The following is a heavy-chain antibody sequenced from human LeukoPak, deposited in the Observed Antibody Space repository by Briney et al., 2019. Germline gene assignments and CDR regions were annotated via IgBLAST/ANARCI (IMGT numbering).Heavy chain of an antibody. V-gene: IGHV4-59*01. CDR3: ARSSEGRYYYDSSGFSYYYYYMDV. CDR1: GRSISSYY. Sequence: SETLSPTCTVSGRSISSYYFSRIRQPPGKGLEWIGYIYYSGSTYYNPSLRSRVTISVDTSKNQFSLKLSSVTAADTAVYYCARSSEGRYYYDSSGFSYYYYYMDVWGKGTTVTISS. J-gene: IGHJ6*03. D-gene: IGHD3-22*01. CDR2: IYYSGST.